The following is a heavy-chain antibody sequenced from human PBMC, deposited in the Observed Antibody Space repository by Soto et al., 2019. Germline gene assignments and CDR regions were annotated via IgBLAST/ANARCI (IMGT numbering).Heavy chain of an antibody. CDR3: ARDLAKGGGSAGFDY. Sequence: VQLVQSGAELKKPGASVNVSCKASGYTFTVYYMHWVRQAPGQVLEWMGWITPKSGGTMYPQKFQGRVTMTWDTSISTAYMALTRLRSDDTAVYYCARDLAKGGGSAGFDYWGQGNLVTVSS. CDR2: ITPKSGGT. V-gene: IGHV1-2*02. D-gene: IGHD1-26*01. CDR1: GYTFTVYY. J-gene: IGHJ4*02.